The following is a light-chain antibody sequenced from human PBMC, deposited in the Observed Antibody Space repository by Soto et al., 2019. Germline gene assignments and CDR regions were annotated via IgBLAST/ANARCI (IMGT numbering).Light chain of an antibody. CDR2: AAS. Sequence: DLQVTQSPSSLSDSVGESLTLTCRASHNIDTYLNWYQQKPGKAPILLIYAASSLQSGVPSRFSGSGSGTDFTLKISRVEAEDVGVYYCMQGKHWPPTFGPGTKVDI. J-gene: IGKJ3*01. V-gene: IGKV1-39*01. CDR3: MQGKHWPPT. CDR1: HNIDTY.